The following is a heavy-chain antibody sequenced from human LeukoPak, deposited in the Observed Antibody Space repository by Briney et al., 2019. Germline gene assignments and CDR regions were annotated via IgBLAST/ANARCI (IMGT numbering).Heavy chain of an antibody. CDR1: GFTFSSYW. Sequence: PGGSLRLSCAASGFTFSSYWMHWVRQAPGQGPVWVARIRNDGGSTDYADYVKGRLTISRDNAKNTLYLQMNGLRAEDTAVYCCAREQGYYSVPGYWGQGTLVTVSS. V-gene: IGHV3-74*01. CDR3: AREQGYYSVPGY. CDR2: IRNDGGST. J-gene: IGHJ4*02. D-gene: IGHD3-22*01.